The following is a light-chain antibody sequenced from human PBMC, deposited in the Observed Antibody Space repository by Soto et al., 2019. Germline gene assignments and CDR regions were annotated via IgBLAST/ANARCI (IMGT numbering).Light chain of an antibody. V-gene: IGKV3-15*01. J-gene: IGKJ1*01. CDR1: QSISGT. CDR2: GAS. Sequence: EVXMTQSPATLSVSPGGRATLSCRASQSISGTLAWYQQKPGQAPRLLIHGASTRAPGFPARFSGSGSGTDFTLTISSLQSEDFAVYYCQQYDNWPWTFGQGTKVEIK. CDR3: QQYDNWPWT.